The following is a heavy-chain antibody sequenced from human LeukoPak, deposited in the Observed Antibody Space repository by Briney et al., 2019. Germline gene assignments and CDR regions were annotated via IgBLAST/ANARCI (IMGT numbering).Heavy chain of an antibody. CDR2: IYYSGST. Sequence: SETLSLTCTVSGGSISSYYWSWIRQPPGKGLEWMGYIYYSGSTNYNPSLKSRVTISVDTSKIQFSLKLSSVTAADTAVYYCARKDSSGYYLDYWGQGTLVTVSS. CDR1: GGSISSYY. V-gene: IGHV4-59*01. CDR3: ARKDSSGYYLDY. J-gene: IGHJ4*02. D-gene: IGHD3-22*01.